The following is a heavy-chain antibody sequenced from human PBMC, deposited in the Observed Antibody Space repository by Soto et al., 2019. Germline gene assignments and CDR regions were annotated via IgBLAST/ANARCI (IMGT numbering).Heavy chain of an antibody. CDR3: ARVAYGNGWFFDH. V-gene: IGHV3-7*01. CDR1: GFTFSNYW. J-gene: IGHJ4*01. CDR2: IKQDGSEK. Sequence: PGGSLRLSCAASGFTFSNYWMSWVRQAPGKGLEWVANIKQDGSEKYYVDSVKGRFTLSRDNAQNSLQLQINSLRAEDTAIYFCARVAYGNGWFFDHWGQGTLVTASA. D-gene: IGHD6-19*01.